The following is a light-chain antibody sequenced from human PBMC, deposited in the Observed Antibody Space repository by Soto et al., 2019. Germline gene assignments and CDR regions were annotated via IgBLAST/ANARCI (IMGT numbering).Light chain of an antibody. CDR1: QNIRSS. CDR3: QHYYTWPWT. Sequence: EVVMTQSPASLSASPGDRVTLSCRASQNIRSSLAWYQQRPGQAPRLLIYGASSRATGIPDRFMGSGSGTEFTLTISSLQSEDFALYYCQHYYTWPWTFGQGTKVDIK. V-gene: IGKV3D-15*01. J-gene: IGKJ1*01. CDR2: GAS.